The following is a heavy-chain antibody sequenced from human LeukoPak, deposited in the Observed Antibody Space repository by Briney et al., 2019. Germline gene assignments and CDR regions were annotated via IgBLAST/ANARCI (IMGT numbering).Heavy chain of an antibody. CDR2: ISGSGGST. V-gene: IGHV3-23*01. CDR3: AKDRQSGSYYYFDY. J-gene: IGHJ4*02. Sequence: GGSLRLSCAASGFTFSSYAMSWVRQAPGKGLEWVSAISGSGGSTYYADSVKGRFTISRDNSKMTLTLQMNSLRAEDTAVYCCAKDRQSGSYYYFDYWGQGTLVTVSS. CDR1: GFTFSSYA. D-gene: IGHD1-26*01.